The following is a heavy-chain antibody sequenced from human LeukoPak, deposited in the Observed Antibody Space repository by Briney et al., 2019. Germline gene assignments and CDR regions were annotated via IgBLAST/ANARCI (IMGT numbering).Heavy chain of an antibody. D-gene: IGHD7-27*01. CDR3: TTGNWGSFSY. Sequence: GGALRLSCAASGFTVSTNYMSWVRQAPGKGLEWIGRITSKTSGGTPLYPAPEKDRFTISRDDSKDTLYLQINSLQTEDTAVYYCTTGNWGSFSYWGQGTLVTVSS. CDR2: ITSKTSGGTP. CDR1: GFTVSTNY. J-gene: IGHJ4*02. V-gene: IGHV3-15*01.